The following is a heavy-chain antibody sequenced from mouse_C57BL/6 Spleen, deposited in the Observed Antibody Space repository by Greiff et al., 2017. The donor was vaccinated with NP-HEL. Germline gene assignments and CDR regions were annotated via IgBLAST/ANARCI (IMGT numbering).Heavy chain of an antibody. J-gene: IGHJ2*01. CDR3: ARKEDSSGSDY. Sequence: QVQLKESGPELVKPGASVKISCKASGYAFSSSWMNWVKQRPGKGLEWIGRIYPGDGDTNYNGKFKGKATLTADKSSSTAYMQLSSLTSEDSAVYFCARKEDSSGSDYWGQGTTLTVSS. CDR1: GYAFSSSW. V-gene: IGHV1-82*01. D-gene: IGHD3-2*02. CDR2: IYPGDGDT.